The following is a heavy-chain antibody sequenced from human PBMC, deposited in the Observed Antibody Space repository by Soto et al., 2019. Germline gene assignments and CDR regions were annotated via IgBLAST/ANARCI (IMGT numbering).Heavy chain of an antibody. CDR3: ARGRTTVTIREAFDI. V-gene: IGHV5-51*01. D-gene: IGHD4-17*01. CDR1: GYGFSIHW. Sequence: GESLKISCKGSGYGFSIHWVAWLRQMPGKGLEWVGIIYPGNSNTMYSPSFQGQVTISADTALSTTYLQWDTLKASDTAMYYCARGRTTVTIREAFDIWGQGTMVTVSS. J-gene: IGHJ3*02. CDR2: IYPGNSNT.